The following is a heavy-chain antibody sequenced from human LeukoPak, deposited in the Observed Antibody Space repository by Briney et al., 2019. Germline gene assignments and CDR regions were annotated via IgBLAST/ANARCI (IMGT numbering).Heavy chain of an antibody. V-gene: IGHV1-46*01. D-gene: IGHD2-8*01. CDR2: INPSGGST. CDR3: ARGGCTNGVCPDYYYYYMDV. J-gene: IGHJ6*03. Sequence: ASVKVSCKASGYTFTRYYMHWVRQAPGQGLEWMGIINPSGGSTSYAQKFQGRVTMTRDTSISTAYMELSRLRSDDTAVYYCARGGCTNGVCPDYYYYYMDVWGKGTTVTVSS. CDR1: GYTFTRYY.